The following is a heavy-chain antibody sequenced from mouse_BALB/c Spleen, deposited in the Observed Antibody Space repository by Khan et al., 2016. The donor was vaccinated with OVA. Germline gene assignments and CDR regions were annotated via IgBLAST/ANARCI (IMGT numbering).Heavy chain of an antibody. CDR1: GYTFTSYW. V-gene: IGHV1S81*02. D-gene: IGHD1-1*01. Sequence: QVQLQQPGAELVKAGASVKMSCKASGYTFTSYWMHWVKQRLGPGLEWFAETNPTNGRTYSTEKFKSKATLTVDKSSSTASMLLSGPTCEYSAFYYCSRIKKIVATYFDYWGQGTTRTVSS. J-gene: IGHJ2*01. CDR2: TNPTNGRT. CDR3: SRIKKIVATYFDY.